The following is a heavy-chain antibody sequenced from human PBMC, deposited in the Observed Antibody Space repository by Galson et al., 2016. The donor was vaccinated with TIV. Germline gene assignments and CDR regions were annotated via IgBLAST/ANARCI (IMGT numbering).Heavy chain of an antibody. CDR1: GFTFDAYA. J-gene: IGHJ6*02. D-gene: IGHD1-26*01. Sequence: SLRLSCAAAGFTFDAYAMHWVRQAPGKGLEWVSGIHWSSSTTGYADSVKGRFTISRDNAKNSLYLQMNSLRGEDTALYYWAKGAKEHVYHAMDVWGQGTTVTVSS. CDR3: AKGAKEHVYHAMDV. V-gene: IGHV3-9*01. CDR2: IHWSSSTT.